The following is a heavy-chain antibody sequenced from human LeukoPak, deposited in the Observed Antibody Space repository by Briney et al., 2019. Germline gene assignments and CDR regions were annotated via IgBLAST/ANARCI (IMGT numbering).Heavy chain of an antibody. CDR2: ISWNSGSI. J-gene: IGHJ5*02. CDR1: GFTFDDYA. D-gene: IGHD3-9*01. CDR3: AKDPDYDILTSNWFDP. Sequence: GGSLRLSCAASGFTFDDYAMHWVRQAPGKGMEWVSGISWNSGSIGYADSVKGRFTISRDNAKNSLYLQLNSLRAEDTALYYCAKDPDYDILTSNWFDPWGQGTLVTVSS. V-gene: IGHV3-9*01.